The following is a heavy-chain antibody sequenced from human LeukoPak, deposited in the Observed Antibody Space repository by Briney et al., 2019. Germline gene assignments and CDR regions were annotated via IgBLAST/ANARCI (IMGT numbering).Heavy chain of an antibody. Sequence: GGSLRLSCVVSGLTFSAAWMNWVRQAPGKGLEWVGRMKNYGGGWTTDYAAPAKGRFTISRDDSKNTLYLQMNSLMTEDTAMYYCAWQETYDFWRMDYWGQGTLVTVSS. J-gene: IGHJ4*02. CDR3: AWQETYDFWRMDY. D-gene: IGHD3-3*01. CDR2: MKNYGGGWTT. V-gene: IGHV3-15*01. CDR1: GLTFSAAW.